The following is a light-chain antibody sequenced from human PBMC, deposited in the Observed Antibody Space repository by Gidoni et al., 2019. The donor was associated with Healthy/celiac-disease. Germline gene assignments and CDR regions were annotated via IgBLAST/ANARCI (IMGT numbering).Light chain of an antibody. J-gene: IGLJ3*02. V-gene: IGLV6-57*02. CDR1: SGSLASTY. CDR3: QSYDSSNHAV. Sequence: NYMLTQPHSVSESPVKTVTISCTGSSGSLASTYVQWYQQRPGSAPTTVIYEDNQRPSGVPDRFSGSIDSSSNSASLTISGLKTEDEADYYCQSYDSSNHAVFGGGTKLTVL. CDR2: EDN.